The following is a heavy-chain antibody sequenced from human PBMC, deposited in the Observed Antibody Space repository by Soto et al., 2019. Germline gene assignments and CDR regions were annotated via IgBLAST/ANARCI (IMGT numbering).Heavy chain of an antibody. V-gene: IGHV1-46*01. D-gene: IGHD2-21*01. CDR3: ARDLAAGDL. Sequence: QAHLVQSGAEVRKPGASVKVSCKTSGYRFTTYYIHWVRQAPGHRLEWMAIINPTGGSTNYAQKFRGRITLTMDTSTSTVYMELSSLRSEDTAVYYCARDLAAGDLWGQGTLVTVSS. CDR1: GYRFTTYY. CDR2: INPTGGST. J-gene: IGHJ4*02.